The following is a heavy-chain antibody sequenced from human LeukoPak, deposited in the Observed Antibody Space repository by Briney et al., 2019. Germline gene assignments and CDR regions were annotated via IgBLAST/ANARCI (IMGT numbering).Heavy chain of an antibody. CDR3: ARHPDGVTMIVPSEY. D-gene: IGHD3-22*01. CDR1: GYSFTTYW. CDR2: IYPGDSDT. J-gene: IGHJ4*02. Sequence: GESLKISCKGSGYSFTTYWIGWGRQMPGKGLEWMGIIYPGDSDTRYSPSFQGQVTISADKSISTAYLQWSSLKASDTAMYYCARHPDGVTMIVPSEYWGQGTLVTVSS. V-gene: IGHV5-51*01.